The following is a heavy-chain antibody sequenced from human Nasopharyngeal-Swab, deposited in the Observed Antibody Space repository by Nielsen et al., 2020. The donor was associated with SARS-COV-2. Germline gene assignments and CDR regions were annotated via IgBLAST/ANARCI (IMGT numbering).Heavy chain of an antibody. D-gene: IGHD1-26*01. CDR2: IHIDGSST. Sequence: GGSLRLSCTASGFTFSSYWMHWVRQAPGKGLVWVSRIHIDGSSTSYGDSVKGRFTISRDDAKNTLYLQMSSLRDEDTAVYYCVREFEATGATYLDYWGLGTLVTVSS. V-gene: IGHV3-74*01. CDR1: GFTFSSYW. CDR3: VREFEATGATYLDY. J-gene: IGHJ4*02.